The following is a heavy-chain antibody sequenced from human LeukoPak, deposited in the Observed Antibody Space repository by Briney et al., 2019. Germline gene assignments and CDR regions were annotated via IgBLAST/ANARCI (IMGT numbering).Heavy chain of an antibody. J-gene: IGHJ4*02. CDR1: GLTFSSHA. D-gene: IGHD4/OR15-4a*01. CDR3: ANEVRPNDY. V-gene: IGHV3-23*01. CDR2: ISGSGGST. Sequence: QPGGSLRLSCAASGLTFSSHAMNWVRQAPGKGLEWVSGISGSGGSTDYADSVKGRFTISRDNSKNTLYLQMNSLRAEDTALYFCANEVRPNDYWGRGTLVTVSS.